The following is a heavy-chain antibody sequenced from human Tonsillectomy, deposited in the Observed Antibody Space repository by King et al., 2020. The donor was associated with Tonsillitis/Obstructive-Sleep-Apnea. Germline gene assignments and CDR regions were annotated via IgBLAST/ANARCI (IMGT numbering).Heavy chain of an antibody. CDR1: GFTFSSYG. J-gene: IGHJ5*02. CDR3: ARVEAVAGTGNWFDP. D-gene: IGHD6-19*01. Sequence: VQLVESGGGVVQPGRSLRLSCAASGFTFSSYGMHWVRQAPGKGLEWVAVIWYDGSNKYYADSVKGRFTISRDNSKNTLYLQMNSLRAEDTAVYYCARVEAVAGTGNWFDPWGQGTLVTVSS. CDR2: IWYDGSNK. V-gene: IGHV3-33*01.